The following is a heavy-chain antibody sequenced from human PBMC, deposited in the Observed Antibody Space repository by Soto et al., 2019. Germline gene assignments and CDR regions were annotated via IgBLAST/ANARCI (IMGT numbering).Heavy chain of an antibody. V-gene: IGHV4-34*01. Sequence: PSETLSLTCAVYGGSFSGYYWSWIRQPPGKGLEWIGEINHSGSTNYNPSLKSRVTISVDTSKNQFSLKLSSVTAAGTAVYYCAKGGYDLYYFDYWGQGTLVTVSS. D-gene: IGHD5-12*01. CDR2: INHSGST. CDR3: AKGGYDLYYFDY. CDR1: GGSFSGYY. J-gene: IGHJ4*02.